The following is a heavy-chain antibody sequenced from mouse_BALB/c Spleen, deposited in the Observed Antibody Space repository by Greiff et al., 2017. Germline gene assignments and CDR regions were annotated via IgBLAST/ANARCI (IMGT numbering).Heavy chain of an antibody. D-gene: IGHD1-1*01. V-gene: IGHV1S81*02. Sequence: QVQLQQPGAELVKPGASVKLSCKASGYTFTSYWMHWVKQRPGQGLEWIGEINPSNGRTNYNEKFKSKATLTVDKSSSTAYMQLSSLTSEDSAVYYSARGDSVVATEAMDDWGQGTSVTVSS. CDR2: INPSNGRT. J-gene: IGHJ4*01. CDR3: ARGDSVVATEAMDD. CDR1: GYTFTSYW.